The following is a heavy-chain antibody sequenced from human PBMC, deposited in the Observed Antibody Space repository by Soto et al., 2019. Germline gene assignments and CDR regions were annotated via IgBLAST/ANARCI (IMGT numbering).Heavy chain of an antibody. V-gene: IGHV3-23*01. D-gene: IGHD3-3*01. Sequence: GGSLRLSCAASGFTFSSYAMSWVRQAPGKGLEWVSTVSVSGGTTYYADSVKGRFTISRDNPKNTLYLQMNSLRVEDTAAYYCAKGITLSGVAPPLDPSDYWGQGTLVTVSS. CDR2: VSVSGGTT. CDR3: AKGITLSGVAPPLDPSDY. J-gene: IGHJ4*02. CDR1: GFTFSSYA.